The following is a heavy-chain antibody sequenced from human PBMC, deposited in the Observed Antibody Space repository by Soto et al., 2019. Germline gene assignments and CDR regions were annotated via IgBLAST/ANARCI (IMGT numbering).Heavy chain of an antibody. V-gene: IGHV6-1*01. D-gene: IGHD6-13*01. CDR2: TYYRSKWYN. Sequence: SQTLSLTCAISGDSVSSNSAAWNWIRQSPSRGLEWLGRTYYRSKWYNDYAVTVKSRITINPDTSKNQFSLQLDSVTPEDTAVYYCARDKLEQQLALDYWGQGTLVTVSS. CDR1: GDSVSSNSAA. J-gene: IGHJ4*02. CDR3: ARDKLEQQLALDY.